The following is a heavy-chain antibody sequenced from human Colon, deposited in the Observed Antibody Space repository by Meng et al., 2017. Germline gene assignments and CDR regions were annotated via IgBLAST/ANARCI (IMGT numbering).Heavy chain of an antibody. Sequence: VQLVQSGAEVKKPGASVKVSCKTSGYTFTGYYMHWVRQASGQGLEWMGMIKPNRGSTDYAQKFQGRVSMTRDTSTTTFYMELSNLTSDDTAVYYCARPHMTEAGYYFDYWGQGTLVTVSS. V-gene: IGHV1-46*01. CDR3: ARPHMTEAGYYFDY. CDR1: GYTFTGYY. J-gene: IGHJ4*02. CDR2: IKPNRGST. D-gene: IGHD6-19*01.